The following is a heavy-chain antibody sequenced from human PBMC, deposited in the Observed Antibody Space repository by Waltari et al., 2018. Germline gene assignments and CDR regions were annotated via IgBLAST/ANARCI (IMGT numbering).Heavy chain of an antibody. Sequence: EVQLVESGGGLVQPGGSLSLSCAASGFTFANYARCWVRQAPGKGLEWLSTISKSDGATYYTGTVKGRFTISRDNSQNMLYLQMNSLRDEDTAVYYCAIVIQWWFPGNMNVWGQGTTVTVSS. CDR1: GFTFANYA. D-gene: IGHD2-15*01. CDR2: ISKSDGAT. J-gene: IGHJ6*02. CDR3: AIVIQWWFPGNMNV. V-gene: IGHV3-23*04.